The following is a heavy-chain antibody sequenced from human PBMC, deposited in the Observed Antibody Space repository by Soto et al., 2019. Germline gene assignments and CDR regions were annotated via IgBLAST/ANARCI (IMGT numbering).Heavy chain of an antibody. CDR1: SGNIGSSNW. CDR2: IYHSGST. J-gene: IGHJ5*02. CDR3: ARTVLGAAGRPTNWFDP. V-gene: IGHV4-4*02. D-gene: IGHD6-13*01. Sequence: SETLSLTSAVSSGNIGSSNWWRWVRQPPGKGLEWIGEIYHSGSTNYNPSLKSRVTISVDKSKNQFSLKLSSVTAADTAVYYCARTVLGAAGRPTNWFDPWGQGTLVTVSS.